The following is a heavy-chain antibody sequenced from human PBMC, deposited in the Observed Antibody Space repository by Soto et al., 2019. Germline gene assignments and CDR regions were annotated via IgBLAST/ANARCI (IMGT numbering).Heavy chain of an antibody. Sequence: QVQLKQSGPGLVRPSWTLSLTCRVSGTSISSTYWWTWVRQSPGKGLEWIGEIYHNGITRYNPSPPSRVSLSVDKSNNQFSLKLTSVAAADTAVYYCATVPPRIVVVLAEFPTWGQGTLVTVSS. CDR3: ATVPPRIVVVLAEFPT. CDR1: GTSISSTYW. D-gene: IGHD2-21*01. V-gene: IGHV4-4*02. J-gene: IGHJ4*02. CDR2: IYHNGIT.